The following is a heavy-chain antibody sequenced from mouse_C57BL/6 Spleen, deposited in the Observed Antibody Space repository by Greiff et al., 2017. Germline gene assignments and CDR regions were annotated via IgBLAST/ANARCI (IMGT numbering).Heavy chain of an antibody. V-gene: IGHV1-59*01. CDR1: GYTFTSYW. CDR2: IDPSDSYT. J-gene: IGHJ2*01. CDR3: ARSLLYDYNY. Sequence: QVQLQQPGAELVRPGTSVKLSCKASGYTFTSYWMHWVKQRPGQGLEWIGVIDPSDSYTNYNQKFKGKATLTVDTSSSTAYMQLSSLTSEDSAVYYCARSLLYDYNYWGQGTTLTVSS. D-gene: IGHD2-4*01.